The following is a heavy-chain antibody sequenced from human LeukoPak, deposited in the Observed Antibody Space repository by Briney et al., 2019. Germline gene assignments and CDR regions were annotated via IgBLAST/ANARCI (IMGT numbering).Heavy chain of an antibody. CDR3: VGGSLGF. Sequence: ASVNVSCKTLGYTFITSSIYWVRQAPGQRLEWLGWITVASGNTRYSENLQGRVTLTRDTSANTAYMELRNLKSEDTAVYYCVGGSLGFWGQGTLVTVSP. CDR2: ITVASGNT. CDR1: GYTFITSS. J-gene: IGHJ4*02. V-gene: IGHV1-3*01.